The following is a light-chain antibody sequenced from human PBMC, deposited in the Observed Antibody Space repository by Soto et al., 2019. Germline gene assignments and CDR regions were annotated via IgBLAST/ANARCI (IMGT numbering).Light chain of an antibody. CDR3: CSYAGSFPYV. CDR1: TSDVGGYNY. J-gene: IGLJ1*01. CDR2: DVN. Sequence: QSALTQPRSVSGSPGQSVTISCTGTTSDVGGYNYVSWYQQHPGKAPKFIIYDVNKRPSGVPDRFSGSKSGNTASLTISGLQAEDEADYFCCSYAGSFPYVFGTGTKVTVL. V-gene: IGLV2-11*01.